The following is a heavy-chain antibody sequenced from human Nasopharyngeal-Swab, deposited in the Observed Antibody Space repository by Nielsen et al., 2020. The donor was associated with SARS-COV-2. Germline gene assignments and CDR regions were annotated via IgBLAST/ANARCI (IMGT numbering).Heavy chain of an antibody. V-gene: IGHV1-2*06. Sequence: ASVKVSCKTSGYTFIGYYIHWVRQAPGQGLEWMGRFNPNSGGTNYAQELQGRVTMTGDTSISTAYMELSRVRSDDTAMYYCTRDRGCGYFDSWGQGTLVIVSS. D-gene: IGHD3-22*01. CDR1: GYTFIGYY. CDR2: FNPNSGGT. J-gene: IGHJ4*02. CDR3: TRDRGCGYFDS.